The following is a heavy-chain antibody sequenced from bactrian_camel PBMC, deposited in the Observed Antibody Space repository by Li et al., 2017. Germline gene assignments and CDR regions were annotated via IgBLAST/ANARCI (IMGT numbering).Heavy chain of an antibody. CDR1: GFAFNESR. J-gene: IGHJ4*01. CDR2: INSGGGST. Sequence: VQLVESGGGLVQPGGSLRLSCAGSGFAFNESRMSWVRQVPGKELEWVSAINSGGGSTYYGDYVKGRFTISRDNAKNTLYLQMNSLKTEDTAVYYCAAYPKGVNLVRLPTCRGSHPYWGQGTQVTVS. V-gene: IGHV3S40*01. CDR3: AAYPKGVNLVRLPTCRGSHPY.